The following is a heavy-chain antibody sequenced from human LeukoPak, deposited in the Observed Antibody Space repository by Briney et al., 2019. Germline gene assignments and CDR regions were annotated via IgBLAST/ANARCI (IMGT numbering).Heavy chain of an antibody. CDR3: AKVLGMYGSSGYAWYFDY. CDR1: GFTVSSNY. CDR2: ISGSGYST. J-gene: IGHJ4*02. V-gene: IGHV3-23*01. Sequence: GGSLRLSCAASGFTVSSNYMSWVRQAPGKGLEWVSIISGSGYSTYYADSVKGRFTISRDNSKNTLYLQMNSLRAEDTAVYYCAKVLGMYGSSGYAWYFDYWGQVTLVTVSS. D-gene: IGHD6-25*01.